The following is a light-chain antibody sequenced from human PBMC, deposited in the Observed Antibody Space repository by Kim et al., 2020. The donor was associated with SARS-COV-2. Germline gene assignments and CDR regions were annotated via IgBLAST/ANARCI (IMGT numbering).Light chain of an antibody. CDR1: ETISNY. CDR2: GAA. V-gene: IGKV1-39*01. CDR3: QQSYSLPWT. J-gene: IGKJ1*01. Sequence: AAVGDKVTITCRTSETISNYLNWYQQKSGKAPKLLISGAASLRSGVPSRFSGIGYGTYFTLSISSLQPEDFATYYCQQSYSLPWTFGPGTKVEIK.